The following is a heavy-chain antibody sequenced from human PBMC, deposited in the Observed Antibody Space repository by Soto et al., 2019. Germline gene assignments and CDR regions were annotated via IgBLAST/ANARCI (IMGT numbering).Heavy chain of an antibody. Sequence: GGSLRLSCAASGFTFSSYAMSWVRQAPGKGLEWVSAISGSGGSTYYADSVKGRFTISRDNSKNTLYLQMNSLRAEDTAVYYCAPLNEGQWLGIYFDYWGQGTLVTVSS. D-gene: IGHD6-19*01. CDR3: APLNEGQWLGIYFDY. CDR2: ISGSGGST. J-gene: IGHJ4*02. V-gene: IGHV3-23*01. CDR1: GFTFSSYA.